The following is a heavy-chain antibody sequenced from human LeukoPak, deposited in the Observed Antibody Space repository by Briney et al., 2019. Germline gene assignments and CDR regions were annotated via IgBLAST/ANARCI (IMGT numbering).Heavy chain of an antibody. CDR1: GGSISSYY. J-gene: IGHJ4*02. D-gene: IGHD1-26*01. V-gene: IGHV4-59*01. CDR2: IYYSGST. Sequence: PSETLSLTCTVSGGSISSYYWSWIRQPPGKGLEWIGYIYYSGSTNYNPSLKSRVTISVDTSKNQFSLKLSSVTAADTAVYYCARAFGGAWGQDYWGQGTLVAVSS. CDR3: ARAFGGAWGQDY.